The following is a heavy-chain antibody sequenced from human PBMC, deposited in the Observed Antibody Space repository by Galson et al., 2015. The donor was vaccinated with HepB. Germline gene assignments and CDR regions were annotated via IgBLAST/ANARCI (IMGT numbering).Heavy chain of an antibody. J-gene: IGHJ6*02. CDR1: GYTFTTYY. CDR2: INPLSDIT. Sequence: SVKVSCKASGYTFTTYYMHWVRQAPGQGLEWMGLINPLSDITTYAPKFQGRVTMTRDTSTTTVYLELSSLMSEDTAIYYCARDRPPTISEVIRPPVWGGMDVWGQGTTVTVSS. CDR3: ARDRPPTISEVIRPPVWGGMDV. D-gene: IGHD3-3*01. V-gene: IGHV1-46*01.